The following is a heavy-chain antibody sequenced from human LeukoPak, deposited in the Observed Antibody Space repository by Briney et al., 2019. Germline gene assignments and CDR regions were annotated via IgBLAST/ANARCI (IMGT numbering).Heavy chain of an antibody. CDR1: GFTFSSYA. CDR2: ISGSGGST. CDR3: AATSHDAFDI. V-gene: IGHV3-23*01. J-gene: IGHJ3*02. Sequence: GGSLRLSCAASGFTFSSYAMSWVRQAPGKGLEWVSAISGSGGSTSYADSVKGRFTISRDNSKNTLYLQMNSLRAEDTAVYYCAATSHDAFDIWGQGTMVTASS.